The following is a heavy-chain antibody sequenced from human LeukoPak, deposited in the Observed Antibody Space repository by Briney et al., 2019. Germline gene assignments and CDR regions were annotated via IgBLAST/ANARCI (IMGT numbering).Heavy chain of an antibody. CDR2: ISSNGGST. CDR1: GLTFSSYA. V-gene: IGHV3-64D*09. D-gene: IGHD6-19*01. J-gene: IGHJ4*02. Sequence: PGGSLRLSCSASGLTFSSYAVHWVRQAPGKGLEYVSAISSNGGSTYYADSVRGRFTISRDNSKNTLYLQMNSLRTEDTAVYYCVKGEQWLARPFDYWGQGTLVTVSS. CDR3: VKGEQWLARPFDY.